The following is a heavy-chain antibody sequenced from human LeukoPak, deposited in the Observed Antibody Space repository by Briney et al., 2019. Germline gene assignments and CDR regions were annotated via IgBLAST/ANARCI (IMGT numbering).Heavy chain of an antibody. CDR3: ARDLRIGRTDYYDTRGYYPDY. V-gene: IGHV3-33*01. CDR1: GFIFSTYG. Sequence: GRSLRLSCAASGFIFSTYGMHWVRQAPGKGLEWVAVIWYDGSRKYYADSVKGRFSISRDDSKNTLYLHMSSLRAEDTAVYYCARDLRIGRTDYYDTRGYYPDYWGQGTLVTVSS. CDR2: IWYDGSRK. J-gene: IGHJ4*02. D-gene: IGHD3-22*01.